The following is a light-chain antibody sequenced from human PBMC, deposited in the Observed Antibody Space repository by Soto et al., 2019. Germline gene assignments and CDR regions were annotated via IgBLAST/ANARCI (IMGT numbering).Light chain of an antibody. V-gene: IGKV3-20*01. J-gene: IGKJ1*01. CDR2: GAS. Sequence: EIVLTQSPGTLSLSPGERATLSCRASQSVSSNYLAWYQQKSGQAPRLLIYGASSRATGIPDRFSGSGSGTDFTLTISRLEPEDFAVYYCQRYGGSPRTFGQGTKVEIK. CDR1: QSVSSNY. CDR3: QRYGGSPRT.